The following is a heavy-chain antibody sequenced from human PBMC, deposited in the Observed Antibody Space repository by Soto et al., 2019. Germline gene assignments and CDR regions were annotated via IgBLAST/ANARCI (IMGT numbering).Heavy chain of an antibody. J-gene: IGHJ4*02. CDR2: ISYDGSNK. CDR3: AKGFSYSVIDY. D-gene: IGHD5-18*01. CDR1: GFTFSTYG. V-gene: IGHV3-30*18. Sequence: QVQLVESGGGVVQPGRSLRLSCAASGFTFSTYGMHWVRQAPGKGLEWVAVISYDGSNKYYADSVKGRFTISRDNSKNTLHLQMSSLRAEDMAVYYCAKGFSYSVIDYWGQGTLVTVSS.